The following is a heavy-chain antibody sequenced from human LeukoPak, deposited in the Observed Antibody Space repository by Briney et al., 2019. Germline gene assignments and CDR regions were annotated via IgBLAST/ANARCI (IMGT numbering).Heavy chain of an antibody. J-gene: IGHJ4*02. V-gene: IGHV3-30*03. CDR1: GFTFSSYG. CDR3: ARDYSGYYTPDY. CDR2: ISYDGSNK. D-gene: IGHD3-22*01. Sequence: PGGSLRLSCAASGFTFSSYGVHWVRQAPGKGLEWVAVISYDGSNKYYADSVKGRFTISRDNSKNTLYLQMNSLRAEDTAVYYCARDYSGYYTPDYWGQGTLVTVSS.